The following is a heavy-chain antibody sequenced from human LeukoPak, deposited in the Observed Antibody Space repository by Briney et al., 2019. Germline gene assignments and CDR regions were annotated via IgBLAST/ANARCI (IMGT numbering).Heavy chain of an antibody. CDR2: INSDGSST. Sequence: PGGSLRLSCAASGFTFSSYWIYWVRQAPGKGLVWVSRINSDGSSTSYADSVRGRFTISRDNSKNTVYLQMDSLRVEDMAVYYCAKDSKITSADYYFDYWGLGTLVTVSS. J-gene: IGHJ4*02. CDR1: GFTFSSYW. V-gene: IGHV3-74*01. D-gene: IGHD6-13*01. CDR3: AKDSKITSADYYFDY.